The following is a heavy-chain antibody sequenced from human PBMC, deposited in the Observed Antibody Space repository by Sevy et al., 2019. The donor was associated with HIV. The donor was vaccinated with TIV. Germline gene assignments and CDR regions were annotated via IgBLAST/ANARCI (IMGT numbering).Heavy chain of an antibody. D-gene: IGHD3-22*01. CDR2: ISYDGSNK. CDR3: ARDQPTYYYDSSGNDAFDI. CDR1: GFTFSSYA. V-gene: IGHV3-30*04. J-gene: IGHJ3*02. Sequence: GGSLRLSCAASGFTFSSYAMHWVRQAPGKGLEWVAVISYDGSNKYYADSVKGRFTISRDNSKNTLYLQMNSLRAEDTAVYYCARDQPTYYYDSSGNDAFDIWGQGTTVTVSS.